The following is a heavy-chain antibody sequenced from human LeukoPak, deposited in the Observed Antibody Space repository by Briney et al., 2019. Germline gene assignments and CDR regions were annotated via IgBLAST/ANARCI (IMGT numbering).Heavy chain of an antibody. D-gene: IGHD2/OR15-2a*01. V-gene: IGHV3-48*02. CDR1: GFTFSSCS. CDR2: IDSSSTTI. Sequence: GGSLRLSCATSGFTFSSCSMNWVRQAPGKGLEWVSYIDSSSTTIYYADSVKGRLTISRDNAKNSLYLQMNSLRDEDTAVYYCVRDFYGSFDYWGQGTLVTVSS. J-gene: IGHJ4*02. CDR3: VRDFYGSFDY.